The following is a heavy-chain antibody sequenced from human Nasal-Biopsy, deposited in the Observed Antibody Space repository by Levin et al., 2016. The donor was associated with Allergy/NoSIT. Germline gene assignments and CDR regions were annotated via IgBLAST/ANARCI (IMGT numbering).Heavy chain of an antibody. J-gene: IGHJ4*02. CDR2: ISNDGSNK. CDR1: DSPSVAMA. V-gene: IGHV3-30*18. Sequence: GESLKISVQPLDSPSVAMACTGSARLQARGWEWVAVISNDGSNKYYADSVKGRFTISRDNSKNTLYLQMNSLRAEDTAVYYCAKVRFYDCSSTSCYFDYWGQGTLVTVSS. CDR3: AKVRFYDCSSTSCYFDY. D-gene: IGHD2-2*01.